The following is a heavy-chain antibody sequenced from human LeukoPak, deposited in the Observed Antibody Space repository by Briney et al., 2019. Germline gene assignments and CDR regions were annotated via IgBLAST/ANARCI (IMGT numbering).Heavy chain of an antibody. D-gene: IGHD3-3*01. CDR1: GFTFSTYG. V-gene: IGHV3-30*02. Sequence: PGGSLRLSCAASGFTFSTYGMHWVRQAPGKGLEWVASIRYDGDNKYYADSVKGRFTISRDNSKNTLYLQMNSLRAEDTAVYYCAKDHYDFWSGSISGYFDYWGQGTLVTVSS. CDR2: IRYDGDNK. J-gene: IGHJ4*02. CDR3: AKDHYDFWSGSISGYFDY.